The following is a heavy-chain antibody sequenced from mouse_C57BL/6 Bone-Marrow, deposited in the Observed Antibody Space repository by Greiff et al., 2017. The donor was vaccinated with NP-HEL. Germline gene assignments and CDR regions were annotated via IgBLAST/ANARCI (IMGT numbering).Heavy chain of an antibody. D-gene: IGHD1-1*02. CDR2: VYPNNGST. Sequence: VKLQQSGPVLVKPGASVKISCKASGYTFTDYNMHWVKQSHGKSLEWIGLVYPNNGSTSYNQKFKGKATLTVDKSSSTAYMELNSLTSEDSAVYYCARGGSCCRNYFDYWGQGTTLTVSS. CDR3: ARGGSCCRNYFDY. J-gene: IGHJ2*01. V-gene: IGHV1-36*01. CDR1: GYTFTDYN.